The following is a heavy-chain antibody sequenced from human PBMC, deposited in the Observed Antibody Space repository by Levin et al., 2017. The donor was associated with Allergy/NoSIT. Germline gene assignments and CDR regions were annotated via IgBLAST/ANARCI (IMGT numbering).Heavy chain of an antibody. Sequence: SCTTSGFNFGDYVMTWFRQAPGKGLEWVGFIRSKPHGGTTEYAASVKGRFTISRDDSKSIAYLQMTGLKTEDTALYYCSLFGSTYNFDCWGQGTLVTVSS. V-gene: IGHV3-49*03. CDR3: SLFGSTYNFDC. CDR2: IRSKPHGGTT. CDR1: GFNFGDYV. J-gene: IGHJ4*02. D-gene: IGHD3-10*02.